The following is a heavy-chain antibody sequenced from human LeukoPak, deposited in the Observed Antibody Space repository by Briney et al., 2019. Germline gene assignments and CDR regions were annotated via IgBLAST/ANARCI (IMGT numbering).Heavy chain of an antibody. CDR3: VKDSWSANGIFDPFDI. J-gene: IGHJ3*02. CDR2: ISGSGGYT. CDR1: GLTFSSHA. D-gene: IGHD2-8*01. V-gene: IGHV3-23*01. Sequence: GGSLRLSCGASGLTFSSHAMSWVRQAPGKGLEWVSAISGSGGYTYYTDSVKGRFIISRDDSKNMLSLQMNSLRVEDTAIYYCVKDSWSANGIFDPFDIWGQGTKVTVSS.